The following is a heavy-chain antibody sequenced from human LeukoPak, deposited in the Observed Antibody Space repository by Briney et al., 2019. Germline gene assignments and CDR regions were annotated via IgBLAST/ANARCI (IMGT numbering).Heavy chain of an antibody. CDR1: GFTFSRNS. CDR2: ISTSSSYI. J-gene: IGHJ3*01. CDR3: ANLNPPSLFQF. V-gene: IGHV3-21*01. D-gene: IGHD1-14*01. Sequence: GGSLRLSCAASGFTFSRNSMNWVRQAPGKGLEWVSSISTSSSYIYYADSVKGRFTISRDNAKNSLYLQMNSLRAEDTAVYYCANLNPPSLFQFWGQGTMVTVSS.